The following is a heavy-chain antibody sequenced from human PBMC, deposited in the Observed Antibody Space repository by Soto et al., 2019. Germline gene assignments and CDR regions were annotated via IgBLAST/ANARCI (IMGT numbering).Heavy chain of an antibody. Sequence: ASLKVSCTASGYTFPIYRISWVRQAPGQGREWMGWISAYNGNTHDAQKPKGRVIMTTDKSTSAASMGLRSIRSDDTVVYYCAREARSCNYVDTAYYFDYWGQGSLVAVSS. V-gene: IGHV1-18*04. CDR3: AREARSCNYVDTAYYFDY. CDR2: ISAYNGNT. J-gene: IGHJ4*02. CDR1: GYTFPIYR. D-gene: IGHD4-4*01.